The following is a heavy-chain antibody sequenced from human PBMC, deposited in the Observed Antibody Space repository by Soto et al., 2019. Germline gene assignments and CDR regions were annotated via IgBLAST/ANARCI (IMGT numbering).Heavy chain of an antibody. CDR3: TSTIVVVPAAEDFDY. J-gene: IGHJ4*02. D-gene: IGHD2-2*01. Sequence: PGGSLRLSCAASGFTFSGSAMHWVRQASGKGLEWVGRIRSKANSYATAYAASVKGRFTISRDDSKNTAYLQMNSLKTEDTAVYYCTSTIVVVPAAEDFDYWGQGTLVTVSS. CDR2: IRSKANSYAT. CDR1: GFTFSGSA. V-gene: IGHV3-73*01.